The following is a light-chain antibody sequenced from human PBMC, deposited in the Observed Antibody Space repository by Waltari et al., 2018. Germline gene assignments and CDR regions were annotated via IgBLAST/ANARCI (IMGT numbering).Light chain of an antibody. V-gene: IGKV3D-11*02. Sequence: EIVLTQSPATLSLSPGEGATLSCRASQSVSNYLAWYQQKPGQAPRLLIYGASNRATGIPARFSGSGPGTDFTLTISSLEPEDFAVYYCQQCSSWLLTFGGGTKVEIK. CDR2: GAS. CDR1: QSVSNY. CDR3: QQCSSWLLT. J-gene: IGKJ4*01.